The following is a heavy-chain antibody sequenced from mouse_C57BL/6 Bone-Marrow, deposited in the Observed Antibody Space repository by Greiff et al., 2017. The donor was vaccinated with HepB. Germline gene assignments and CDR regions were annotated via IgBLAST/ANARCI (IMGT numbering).Heavy chain of an antibody. CDR1: GYTFTDYE. D-gene: IGHD3-3*01. Sequence: QVHVKQSGAELVRPGASVTLSCKASGYTFTDYEMHWVKQTPVHGLEWIGAIDPETGGTAYNQKFKGKAILTADKSSSTAYMELRSLTSEDSAVYYCTRGDEDYAMDYWGQGTSVTVSS. CDR2: IDPETGGT. CDR3: TRGDEDYAMDY. J-gene: IGHJ4*01. V-gene: IGHV1-15*01.